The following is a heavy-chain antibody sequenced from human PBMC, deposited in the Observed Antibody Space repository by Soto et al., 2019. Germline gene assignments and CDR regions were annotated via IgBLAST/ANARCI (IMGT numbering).Heavy chain of an antibody. CDR2: IGDIDDP. D-gene: IGHD2-21*02. CDR1: GFTLRNYD. J-gene: IGHJ4*03. V-gene: IGHV3-13*05. Sequence: GGSLTPSCPPSGFTLRNYDMLWVRQTTGKGLEWVSGIGDIDDPYYADSLKGRFTISSEIAKHSLYLQMDGLRAGDSPVHYCARDHPRVREKTYCDRMAAWGQGTLATVYS. CDR3: ARDHPRVREKTYCDRMAA.